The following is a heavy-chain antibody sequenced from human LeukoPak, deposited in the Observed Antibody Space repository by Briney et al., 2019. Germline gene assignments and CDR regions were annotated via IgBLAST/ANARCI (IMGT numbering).Heavy chain of an antibody. D-gene: IGHD2-2*01. V-gene: IGHV3-21*01. CDR2: ISSSSSYI. CDR1: GFTFSSYS. Sequence: GSLRLFCAASGFTFSSYSMNWVRQAPGKGLEWVSSISSSSSYIYYADSVKGRFTISRDNAKNSLYLQMNSLRAEDTAVYYCARSKPAAILDAFDIWGQGTMVTVSS. J-gene: IGHJ3*02. CDR3: ARSKPAAILDAFDI.